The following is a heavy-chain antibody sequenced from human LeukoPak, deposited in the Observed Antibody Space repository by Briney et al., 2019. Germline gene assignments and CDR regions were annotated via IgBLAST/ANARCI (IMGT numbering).Heavy chain of an antibody. J-gene: IGHJ3*02. V-gene: IGHV3-74*01. D-gene: IGHD1-26*01. CDR2: INSDESLT. CDR1: GFTFSSSW. Sequence: GGSLRLSCAASGFTFSSSWMYWVRQAPGKGLVWVSRINSDESLTTYADSVKGRFTISRDNAKNTLYLQMNSLREEDTAVYYCARDLRYAFDIWGQGTMVTVSS. CDR3: ARDLRYAFDI.